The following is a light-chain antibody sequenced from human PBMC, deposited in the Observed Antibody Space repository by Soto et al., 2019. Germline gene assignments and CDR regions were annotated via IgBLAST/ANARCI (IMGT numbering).Light chain of an antibody. V-gene: IGLV2-14*01. Sequence: QSVLTQPASVSGSPGQSITISCTGTSSDVGGYNYVSWYQQHPGKAPILMIYDVSNRPAGVSNRFSGSKSGNTASLSISGLQAEDEADYYCSSYTTYSTLGVVFGGGTQLTVL. CDR1: SSDVGGYNY. CDR3: SSYTTYSTLGVV. CDR2: DVS. J-gene: IGLJ2*01.